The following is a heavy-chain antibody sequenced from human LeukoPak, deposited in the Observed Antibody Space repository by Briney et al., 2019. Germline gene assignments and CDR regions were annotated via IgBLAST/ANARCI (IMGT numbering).Heavy chain of an antibody. CDR3: AKGPYFYYDSSGYNYFDS. D-gene: IGHD3-22*01. CDR1: GFTVSSNY. J-gene: IGHJ4*02. Sequence: GGSLRLSCAASGFTVSSNYMSWVRQAPGKGLEWVSLIYSGGSTYYADSVKGRFTISRDNSKNTLYLQMNSLRAEDTAVYYCAKGPYFYYDSSGYNYFDSWGQGTLVTVSS. CDR2: IYSGGST. V-gene: IGHV3-53*01.